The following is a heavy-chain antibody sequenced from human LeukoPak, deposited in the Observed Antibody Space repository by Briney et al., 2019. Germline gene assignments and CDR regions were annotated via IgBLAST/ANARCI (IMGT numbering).Heavy chain of an antibody. CDR1: GYTFTNFY. CDR3: ARDLNPQSIGMRAFDI. J-gene: IGHJ3*02. D-gene: IGHD1-14*01. Sequence: GASVKVSCKASGYTFTNFYLHWVRQAPGQGLEWVGIINPTTGSTTYAQKLQGRVTMTRDMSTSTVYMELSSLRSEDTAVYFCARDLNPQSIGMRAFDIWGQGTMVTASS. CDR2: INPTTGST. V-gene: IGHV1-46*01.